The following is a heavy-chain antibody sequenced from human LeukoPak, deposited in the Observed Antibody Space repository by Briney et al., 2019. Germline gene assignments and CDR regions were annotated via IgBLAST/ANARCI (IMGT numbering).Heavy chain of an antibody. CDR1: GYTYIDHY. CDR2: IAPDTCDT. Sequence: ASVKLSCKPSGYTYIDHYLHWVRQAPGQGLESLGWIAPDTCDTNYPQKFQGRVTISRDTSISTVYMELNSLRSDDTAVYYCARVGNNSNSCGFDFWGQGTMVTVSS. CDR3: ARVGNNSNSCGFDF. D-gene: IGHD2-21*01. J-gene: IGHJ4*01. V-gene: IGHV1-2*02.